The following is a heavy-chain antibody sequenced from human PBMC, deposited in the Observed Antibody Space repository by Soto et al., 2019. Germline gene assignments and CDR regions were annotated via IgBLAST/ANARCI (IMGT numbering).Heavy chain of an antibody. CDR2: IVVGSGNT. D-gene: IGHD6-13*01. CDR3: AAGLGSAAADNYYYYGMDV. V-gene: IGHV1-58*01. CDR1: GFTFTSSA. Sequence: QMQLVQSGPEVKKPGTSVKVSCKASGFTFTSSAVQWVRQARGQRLEWIGWIVVGSGNTNYAQKFQERVTITRDMSTSAAYMELSSLRSEDTAVYYCAAGLGSAAADNYYYYGMDVWGQGTTVTVSS. J-gene: IGHJ6*02.